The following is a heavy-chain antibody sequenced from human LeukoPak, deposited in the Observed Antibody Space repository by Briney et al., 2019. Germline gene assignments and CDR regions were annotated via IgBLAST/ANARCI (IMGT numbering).Heavy chain of an antibody. J-gene: IGHJ4*02. Sequence: GGSLRLSCAASGFTFSSYGMHWVRQAPGKGLEWVAVIWYDGSNKYYADSVKGRFTISRDNSKNTLYLQMNSLRAEDTAIYYCTRDLYSGKFFGYWGQGTLVTVSS. CDR2: IWYDGSNK. CDR1: GFTFSSYG. D-gene: IGHD1-26*01. CDR3: TRDLYSGKFFGY. V-gene: IGHV3-33*01.